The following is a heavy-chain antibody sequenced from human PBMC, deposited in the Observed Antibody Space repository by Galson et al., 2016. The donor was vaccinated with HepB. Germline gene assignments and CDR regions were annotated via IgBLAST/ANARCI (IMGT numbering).Heavy chain of an antibody. D-gene: IGHD6-13*01. CDR3: ARVPFYRSSLFDY. Sequence: SVKVSCKASGYTFTSYGISWVRQAPGQGLEWMGWISAYNGNTSDAQKLQGRVTMTTDTSTSTAYMELRSLRSDDTAVYYCARVPFYRSSLFDYWGQVTLVTVSS. CDR2: ISAYNGNT. CDR1: GYTFTSYG. V-gene: IGHV1-18*04. J-gene: IGHJ4*02.